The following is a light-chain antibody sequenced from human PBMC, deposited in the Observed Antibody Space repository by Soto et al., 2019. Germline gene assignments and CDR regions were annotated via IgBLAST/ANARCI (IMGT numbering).Light chain of an antibody. CDR2: EVS. V-gene: IGLV2-14*01. CDR1: SSDVGGYNY. J-gene: IGLJ1*01. Sequence: QSVLAQPASVSGSPGQSITISCTGTSSDVGGYNYVSWYQRHPGKAPKLMIYEVSNRPSGVSNRFSGSKSGNTAPLTISGLQAEDEADYYCSSYTSSSTLYVFGTGTKVTVL. CDR3: SSYTSSSTLYV.